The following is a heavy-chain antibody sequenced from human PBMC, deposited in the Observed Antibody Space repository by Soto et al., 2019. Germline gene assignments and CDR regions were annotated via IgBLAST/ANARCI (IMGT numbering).Heavy chain of an antibody. CDR1: GFTFSDHY. CDR3: ARTTLTYYDSSASGAPDY. V-gene: IGHV3-72*01. Sequence: PGGSLRLSCAASGFTFSDHYMDWVRQAPGKGLEWVGRTRNKANSYTTEYAASVKGRFTISRDDSKNSLYLQMDSLKTEDTAVYYCARTTLTYYDSSASGAPDYWGQGTLVTVSS. J-gene: IGHJ4*02. D-gene: IGHD3-22*01. CDR2: TRNKANSYTT.